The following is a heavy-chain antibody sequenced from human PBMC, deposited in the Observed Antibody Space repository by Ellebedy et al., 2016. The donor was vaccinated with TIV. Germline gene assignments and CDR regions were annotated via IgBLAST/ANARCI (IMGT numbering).Heavy chain of an antibody. D-gene: IGHD3-10*02. CDR1: GFTFNNHW. CDR3: ARGARDVYGMDV. CDR2: INRDGSST. Sequence: PGGSLRLSCAASGFTFNNHWIHWVRQAPGKGLVWVSRINRDGSSTDYADSVKGRFTISRDNAKNTVYAQMNSLRAEDTAVYYCARGARDVYGMDVWGQGTTVTVSS. V-gene: IGHV3-74*01. J-gene: IGHJ6*02.